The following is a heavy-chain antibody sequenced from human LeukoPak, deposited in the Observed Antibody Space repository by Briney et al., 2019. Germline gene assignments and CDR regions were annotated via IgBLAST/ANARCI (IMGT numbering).Heavy chain of an antibody. D-gene: IGHD3-22*01. J-gene: IGHJ5*02. V-gene: IGHV4-34*01. Sequence: SETLSLTCAVYGGSFSGYYWNWIRQPPGKGLEWIGEINHSGSTNYNPSLKSRVTISVDTSKNQFSLKLSSVTAADTAVYYCARRKGSSGYYGMAWFDPWGQGTLVTVSS. CDR2: INHSGST. CDR1: GGSFSGYY. CDR3: ARRKGSSGYYGMAWFDP.